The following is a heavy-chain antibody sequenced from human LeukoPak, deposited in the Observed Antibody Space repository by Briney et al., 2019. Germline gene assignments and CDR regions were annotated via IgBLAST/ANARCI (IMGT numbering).Heavy chain of an antibody. D-gene: IGHD5-12*01. CDR1: GGSISSSSYY. V-gene: IGHV4-39*01. CDR2: IHYSGST. Sequence: PSETLSLTCTVSGGSISSSSYYWDWIRQPPGKGLKWIGYIHYSGSTHYNPALKSRLTISADMSKNQFALKMSSVTAADTAVYYCARHGYSDYGIDSWGQGTLVTVSS. CDR3: ARHGYSDYGIDS. J-gene: IGHJ5*01.